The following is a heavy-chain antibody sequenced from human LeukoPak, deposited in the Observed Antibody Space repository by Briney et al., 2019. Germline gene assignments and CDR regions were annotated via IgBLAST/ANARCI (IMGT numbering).Heavy chain of an antibody. CDR3: ARDRGDYYFDY. J-gene: IGHJ4*02. V-gene: IGHV3-53*01. CDR2: IYSGGNI. Sequence: GGSLRLSCAASGFTFSNYNMNWVRQAPGKGLEWVSVIYSGGNIYYGDSVKGRFTISRDNSKNTLFLQMNSLRAEDTAVYYCARDRGDYYFDYWGQGILVTVSS. CDR1: GFTFSNYN. D-gene: IGHD2-21*02.